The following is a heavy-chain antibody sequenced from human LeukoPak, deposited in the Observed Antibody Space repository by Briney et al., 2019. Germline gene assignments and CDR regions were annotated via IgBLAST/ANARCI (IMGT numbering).Heavy chain of an antibody. J-gene: IGHJ3*02. CDR2: ISGSGGST. CDR1: GFTFSSYA. V-gene: IGHV3-23*01. CDR3: AKVRTSMVRDGFDI. Sequence: GGSLRLSCAASGFTFSSYAMSWVRQAPGRGRGRVSAISGSGGSTYYADSVKGRFPIHRDNSKNTLYLQINSLRAEDTAVYYCAKVRTSMVRDGFDIWGQGTMITVSS. D-gene: IGHD5-18*01.